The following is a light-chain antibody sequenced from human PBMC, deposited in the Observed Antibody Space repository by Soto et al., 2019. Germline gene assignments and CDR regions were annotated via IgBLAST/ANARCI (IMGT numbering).Light chain of an antibody. CDR3: SSYTRSSTPYV. V-gene: IGLV2-14*01. Sequence: QSALTQPPSASGSPGQSVTISCTGTSSDIGGYNYVSWYQQHPGKAPKLMIYEVSNRPSRVSNRFSGSKSGNTASLTISGLQAEDEADYYCSSYTRSSTPYVYGTGTQLTVL. CDR2: EVS. CDR1: SSDIGGYNY. J-gene: IGLJ1*01.